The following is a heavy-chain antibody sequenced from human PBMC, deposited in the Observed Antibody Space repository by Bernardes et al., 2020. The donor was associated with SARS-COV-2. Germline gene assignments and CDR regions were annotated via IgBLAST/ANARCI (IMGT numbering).Heavy chain of an antibody. CDR3: ARQRTIFDAFDI. D-gene: IGHD3-9*01. J-gene: IGHJ3*02. CDR2: IYHSGST. V-gene: IGHV4-38-2*01. Sequence: SETLSLTCAVSGYAISSGYYWGWIRQPPGKGLEWIGSIYHSGSTYYNPSLKSRVTISVDTSKNQFSLKLSSVTAADTAVYYCARQRTIFDAFDIWGQGTMVTVSS. CDR1: GYAISSGYY.